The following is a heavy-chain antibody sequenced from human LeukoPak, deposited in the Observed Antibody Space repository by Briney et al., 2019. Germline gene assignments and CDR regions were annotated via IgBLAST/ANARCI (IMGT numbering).Heavy chain of an antibody. Sequence: GGSLRLSCAAYRFTFRTYAMAWVRQAPGKGLEWVSIISGSGLTTYYSDSVKGRFTISRDNSKNTLYLEMNSLRAEDTAIYYCVKDRASDSSDVFGMWGQGTMVTVSA. J-gene: IGHJ3*02. V-gene: IGHV3-23*01. D-gene: IGHD5-12*01. CDR1: RFTFRTYA. CDR2: ISGSGLTT. CDR3: VKDRASDSSDVFGM.